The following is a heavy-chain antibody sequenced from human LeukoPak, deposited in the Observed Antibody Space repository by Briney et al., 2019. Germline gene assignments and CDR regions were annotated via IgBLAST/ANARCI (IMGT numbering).Heavy chain of an antibody. J-gene: IGHJ5*02. CDR3: ARDRKCSGGSCYSWFDP. Sequence: SETLSLTCTVSGGSISSSSYYWGWIRQPPGKGLEGIGSIYYSGSTYYNPSRKSRVTISVGTSKNQFSLKLSSVTAADTAVYYCARDRKCSGGSCYSWFDPWGQGTLVTVSS. CDR1: GGSISSSSYY. CDR2: IYYSGST. V-gene: IGHV4-39*07. D-gene: IGHD2-15*01.